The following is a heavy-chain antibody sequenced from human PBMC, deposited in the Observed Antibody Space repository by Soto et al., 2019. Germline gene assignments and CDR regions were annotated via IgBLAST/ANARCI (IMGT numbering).Heavy chain of an antibody. CDR3: ATVPPHQLRFGYYYYGMDV. Sequence: QVQLVQSGAEVKKPGASVKVSCKVSGYTLTELSMHWVRQAPGKGLEWMGGFDPEDGETIYAQKFQGRVTMTEDTSTDTAYMELSSLRSEDTAVYYCATVPPHQLRFGYYYYGMDVWGQGTTVTVSS. CDR1: GYTLTELS. CDR2: FDPEDGET. J-gene: IGHJ6*01. V-gene: IGHV1-24*01. D-gene: IGHD2-2*01.